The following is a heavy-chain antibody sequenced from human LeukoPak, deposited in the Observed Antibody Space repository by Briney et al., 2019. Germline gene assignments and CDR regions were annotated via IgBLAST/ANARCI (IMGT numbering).Heavy chain of an antibody. CDR1: GYTFTGYY. CDR3: ARDRWGSSWFFDY. Sequence: GASVKVSCKASGYTFTGYYMHWVRQAPGQGLEWMGWINPNSGGTNYARKFQGRVTMTRDTSISTAYMELSRLRSDDTAVYYCARDRWGSSWFFDYWGQGTLVTVSS. D-gene: IGHD6-13*01. CDR2: INPNSGGT. J-gene: IGHJ4*02. V-gene: IGHV1-2*02.